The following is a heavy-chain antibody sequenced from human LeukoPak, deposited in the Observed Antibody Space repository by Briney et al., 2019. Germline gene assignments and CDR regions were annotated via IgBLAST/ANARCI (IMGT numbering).Heavy chain of an antibody. V-gene: IGHV1-46*01. CDR1: GYTFTSYY. J-gene: IGHJ5*02. CDR3: ARARIAAAGKGWFDP. D-gene: IGHD6-13*01. Sequence: ASVKVSCKASGYTFTSYYMHWVRQAPGQGLEWMGIINPSGGSTSYAQKFQGRVTMTRDTSTSTVYMELSSPRSEDTAVYYCARARIAAAGKGWFDPWGQGTLVTVSS. CDR2: INPSGGST.